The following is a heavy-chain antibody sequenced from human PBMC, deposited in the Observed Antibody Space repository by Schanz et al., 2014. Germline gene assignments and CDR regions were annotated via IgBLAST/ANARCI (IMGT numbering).Heavy chain of an antibody. V-gene: IGHV3-48*01. D-gene: IGHD3-3*01. Sequence: EVQLVESGGGVVQPGRSLRLSCAASGFTFSSYAMTWVRQAPGKGLEWVSYVSRSTPDIYYADSVKGRFTMSRDNAKNSVFLQMNSLRAEDTAVYYCVRDSFFAFDYWGQGTLVTVSS. CDR2: VSRSTPDI. CDR1: GFTFSSYA. CDR3: VRDSFFAFDY. J-gene: IGHJ4*02.